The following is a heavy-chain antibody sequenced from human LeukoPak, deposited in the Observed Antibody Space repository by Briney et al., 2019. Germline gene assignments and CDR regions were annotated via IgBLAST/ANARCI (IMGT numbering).Heavy chain of an antibody. Sequence: SETLSLTCTVSGGSISSYYWSWIRQPPGKGLEWIGYIYTSGSTNYNPSLKSRVTISVDTSKNQFSLKLSSVTAADTAVYYCARSEGDDSSGYYHFDYWGQGTLVTVSS. V-gene: IGHV4-4*09. J-gene: IGHJ4*02. CDR1: GGSISSYY. CDR2: IYTSGST. CDR3: ARSEGDDSSGYYHFDY. D-gene: IGHD3-22*01.